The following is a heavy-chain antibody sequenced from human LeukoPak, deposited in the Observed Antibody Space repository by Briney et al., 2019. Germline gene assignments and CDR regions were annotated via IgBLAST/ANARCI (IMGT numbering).Heavy chain of an antibody. CDR1: GFSFSSFG. D-gene: IGHD2-21*01. CDR2: ISGSGGST. Sequence: GGSLRLSCGGSGFSFSSFGMSWVRQVPGRGLECVSAISGSGGSTHYADSVKGRFTISRDNSKNTLYLQMNSLRAEDTAVYYCAKDVVGTSYFDSWGQGTLVTVSS. CDR3: AKDVVGTSYFDS. V-gene: IGHV3-23*01. J-gene: IGHJ5*01.